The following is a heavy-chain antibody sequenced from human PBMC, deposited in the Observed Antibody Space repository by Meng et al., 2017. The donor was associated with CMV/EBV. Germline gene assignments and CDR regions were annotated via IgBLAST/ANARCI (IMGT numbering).Heavy chain of an antibody. D-gene: IGHD6-6*01. CDR1: GGSISSSSYY. J-gene: IGHJ5*02. CDR2: IYYSGST. Sequence: SETLSLTCTVSGGSISSSSYYWGWIRQPPGKGLEWIGSIYYSGSTYYNPSLKSRVTISVDTSKNQFSLKLSSVTAADTAVYYCARHLEYSSSISRWFDPWGQGTLVTVSS. V-gene: IGHV4-39*01. CDR3: ARHLEYSSSISRWFDP.